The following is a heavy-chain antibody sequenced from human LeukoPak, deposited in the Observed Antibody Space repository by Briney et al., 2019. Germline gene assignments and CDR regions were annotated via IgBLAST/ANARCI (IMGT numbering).Heavy chain of an antibody. CDR1: GFTFSSYA. V-gene: IGHV3-23*01. CDR3: AKGTLFGVVTSFDF. J-gene: IGHJ4*02. Sequence: GGSLRLSCAASGFTFSSYAMSWVRQAPGKGLEWVSLISASGSATYYADSVRGRFAISRDISKNTLFLQMSSLRTEDTAVYYCAKGTLFGVVTSFDFWGQGTLVTVSS. D-gene: IGHD3-3*01. CDR2: ISASGSAT.